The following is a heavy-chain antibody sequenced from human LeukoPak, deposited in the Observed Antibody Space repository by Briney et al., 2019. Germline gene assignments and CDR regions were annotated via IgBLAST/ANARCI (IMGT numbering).Heavy chain of an antibody. CDR3: TTATAIVTRGGFH. Sequence: GGSLRLSCAASGFTSSNAWMNWVRQAPGKGLEWVGRIKSKTDGGTTDYAAPVKGRFTISRDDSKNTLCLQMNSLKSEDTAVYYCTTATAIVTRGGFHWGQGTLLTVSS. CDR2: IKSKTDGGTT. CDR1: GFTSSNAW. V-gene: IGHV3-15*07. D-gene: IGHD5-18*01. J-gene: IGHJ4*02.